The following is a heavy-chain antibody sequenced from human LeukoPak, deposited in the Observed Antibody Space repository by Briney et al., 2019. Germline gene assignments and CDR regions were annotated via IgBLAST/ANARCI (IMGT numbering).Heavy chain of an antibody. CDR1: GFTFDDYT. Sequence: GGSLRLSCAASGFTFDDYTMHWVRQAPGKGLEWVSLITWDGGSTYYADSVKGRFTISRDNAKNTLNLQMNSLRAEDTAVYYCARDLGQYYDTSDNWFDPWGQGTLVTVSS. CDR3: ARDLGQYYDTSDNWFDP. V-gene: IGHV3-43*01. J-gene: IGHJ5*02. CDR2: ITWDGGST. D-gene: IGHD3-22*01.